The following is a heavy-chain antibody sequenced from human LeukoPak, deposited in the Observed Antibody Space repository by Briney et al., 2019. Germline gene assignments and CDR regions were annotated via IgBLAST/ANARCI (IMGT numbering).Heavy chain of an antibody. CDR3: ANGNYCPVGATTDS. V-gene: IGHV3-30*02. CDR1: RFTFSNHG. J-gene: IGHJ4*02. CDR2: ISIDGSGK. D-gene: IGHD1-26*01. Sequence: GGSLRLSCAASRFTFSNHGMHWVRQAPGKGLEWVAFISIDGSGKYYADSVKGRFTISRDNSVNTLYLQMNSLRPEDTAIYYCANGNYCPVGATTDSWGQGTLVTVSS.